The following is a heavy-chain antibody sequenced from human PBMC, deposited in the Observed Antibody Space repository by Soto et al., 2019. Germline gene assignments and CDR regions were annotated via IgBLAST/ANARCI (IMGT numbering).Heavy chain of an antibody. Sequence: QVQLVESGGGVVQPGKSLRLSCAVSGFTFSRYGMHWVRQAPGKGLEWVAVISYDGDNKFYADSVKGRLTISRDNSQNTLCLQMNSLRAEDTALYYCAKAKMGISHSFDYWGQGALVTVSS. CDR2: ISYDGDNK. V-gene: IGHV3-30*18. D-gene: IGHD7-27*01. CDR1: GFTFSRYG. CDR3: AKAKMGISHSFDY. J-gene: IGHJ4*02.